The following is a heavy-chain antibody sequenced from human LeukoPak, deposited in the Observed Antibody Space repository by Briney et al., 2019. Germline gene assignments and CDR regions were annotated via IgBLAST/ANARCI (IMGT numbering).Heavy chain of an antibody. CDR3: ASRACSSTSCYYYYYMDV. CDR1: GGTFSSYA. D-gene: IGHD2-2*01. CDR2: IIPIFGTA. J-gene: IGHJ6*03. Sequence: SVKVSCKASGGTFSSYAISWVRQAPGQGLEWMGGIIPIFGTANHAQKFQGRVTITADESTSTAYMELSSLRSEDTAVYYCASRACSSTSCYYYYYMDVWGKGTTVTVSS. V-gene: IGHV1-69*13.